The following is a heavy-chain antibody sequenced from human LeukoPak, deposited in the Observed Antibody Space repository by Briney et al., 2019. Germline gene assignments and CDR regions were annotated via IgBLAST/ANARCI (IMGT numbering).Heavy chain of an antibody. Sequence: GGSLRLSCAASGFTFSSYAMSWVRQAPGKGLEWVSAISGSGGSTYYADSVKGRFTISRDNSKNTLYLQMNSLRAGDTAVYYCAKYPRGRYYYDSSGYYPHFDYWGQGTLVTVSS. CDR1: GFTFSSYA. CDR3: AKYPRGRYYYDSSGYYPHFDY. J-gene: IGHJ4*02. D-gene: IGHD3-22*01. V-gene: IGHV3-23*01. CDR2: ISGSGGST.